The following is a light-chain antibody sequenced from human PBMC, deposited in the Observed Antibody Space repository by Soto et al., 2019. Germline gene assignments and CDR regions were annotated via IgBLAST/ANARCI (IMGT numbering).Light chain of an antibody. CDR1: QGISSY. CDR3: QQLNSYPPLT. Sequence: DIQLTQSPSFLSASVGDRVTITCRASQGISSYLAWYQQKPGKAPKLLIYAASTLQSGVPSRISGSGSGTEFTLTSSRLQPEDFATYYYQQLNSYPPLTLGGGTKVEIK. CDR2: AAS. J-gene: IGKJ4*01. V-gene: IGKV1-9*01.